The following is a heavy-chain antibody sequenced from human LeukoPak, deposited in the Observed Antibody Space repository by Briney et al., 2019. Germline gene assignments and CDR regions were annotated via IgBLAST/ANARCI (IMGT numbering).Heavy chain of an antibody. Sequence: PGGSLRLSCAASGMTFSNHWMHWVRQVPGKGLVWVSLIKTDGRTTIYADSVKGRFTISRDNGKSTLYLQMNSLRAEGTAIYYCTTGPSYSYEWWGQGTVVTVSS. V-gene: IGHV3-74*01. J-gene: IGHJ4*02. CDR2: IKTDGRTT. D-gene: IGHD3-16*02. CDR3: TTGPSYSYEW. CDR1: GMTFSNHW.